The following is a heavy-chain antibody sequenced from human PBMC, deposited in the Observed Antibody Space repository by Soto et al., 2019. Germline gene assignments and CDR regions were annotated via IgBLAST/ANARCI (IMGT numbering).Heavy chain of an antibody. CDR3: ARKDGSSSWRRFDY. J-gene: IGHJ4*02. D-gene: IGHD6-13*01. Sequence: LRLSCAASGFTFSSYEMNWVRQAPGKGLEWVSYISSSGSTIYYADSVKGRFTISRDNAKNSLYLQMNSLRAEDTAVYYCARKDGSSSWRRFDYWGQGTLVTVSS. CDR2: ISSSGSTI. V-gene: IGHV3-48*03. CDR1: GFTFSSYE.